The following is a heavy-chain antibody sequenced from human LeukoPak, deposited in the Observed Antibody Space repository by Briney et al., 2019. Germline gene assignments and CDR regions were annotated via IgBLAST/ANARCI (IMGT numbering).Heavy chain of an antibody. J-gene: IGHJ3*02. CDR2: ISGSGYST. Sequence: GGSLRLSCATSKFNFNSYGMTWVRQSPGKGLEWVSSISGSGYSTQYAAFVQGRFTISRDNSRNTLYLQMSSLRAEDTAVYYCAKDPNGDYIGTSDIWGQGTMVTVSS. V-gene: IGHV3-23*01. D-gene: IGHD4-17*01. CDR3: AKDPNGDYIGTSDI. CDR1: KFNFNSYG.